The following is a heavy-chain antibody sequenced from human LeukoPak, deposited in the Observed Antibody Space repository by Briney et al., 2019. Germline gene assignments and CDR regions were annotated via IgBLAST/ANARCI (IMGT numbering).Heavy chain of an antibody. CDR2: IWYDGSKK. J-gene: IGHJ4*02. CDR3: ARGVSYLAAALDY. D-gene: IGHD6-13*01. Sequence: GGSLRLSCAASGFTFRRYGMHRVRQAPGKGLEWVAVIWYDGSKKYYADSVKGRFTISRDNSKNTLFLQMNSLRAEDTAVYYCARGVSYLAAALDYWGQGTLVSVSS. V-gene: IGHV3-33*01. CDR1: GFTFRRYG.